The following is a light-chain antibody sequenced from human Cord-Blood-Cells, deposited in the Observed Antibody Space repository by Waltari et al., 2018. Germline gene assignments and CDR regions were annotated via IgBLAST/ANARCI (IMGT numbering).Light chain of an antibody. V-gene: IGLV2-18*02. Sequence: QSALTQPPSVSGSPGQSVTISCTGTSSDVGSYNRVSWYQQPPGTAPKLMIYEVSNRPAGVPVACAGSKAGHTASRTSSGLQAEDEADYYCSSYTSSSTVVFGGGTKLTVL. CDR2: EVS. CDR1: SSDVGSYNR. CDR3: SSYTSSSTVV. J-gene: IGLJ2*01.